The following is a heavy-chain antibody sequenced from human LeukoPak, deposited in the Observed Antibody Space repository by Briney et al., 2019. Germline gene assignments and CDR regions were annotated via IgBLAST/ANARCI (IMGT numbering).Heavy chain of an antibody. D-gene: IGHD6-13*01. V-gene: IGHV1-18*01. Sequence: ASVKVSCEASGYTFTSYGISWVRQAPGQGLEWMGWISAYSGDTNYAQKFQGRATMTTDTSTSTAYMELRSLSSDDTAVYYCARGFSSHGPEVDYWGQGTLVTVSS. J-gene: IGHJ4*02. CDR1: GYTFTSYG. CDR2: ISAYSGDT. CDR3: ARGFSSHGPEVDY.